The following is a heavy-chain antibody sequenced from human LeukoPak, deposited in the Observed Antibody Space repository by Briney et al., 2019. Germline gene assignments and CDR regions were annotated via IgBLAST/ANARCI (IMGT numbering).Heavy chain of an antibody. V-gene: IGHV4-59*01. CDR3: ARGPNWFDP. CDR1: GGSISSYY. CDR2: IYYSGST. Sequence: SETLSLTCTVSGGSISSYYWSWIRQPPGKGLEWIGYIYYSGSTNYNPSLKSRVTISVDTSKNQFSLKLSSVTAADTAVYYCARGPNWFDPWGQGTLVTVSS. J-gene: IGHJ5*02.